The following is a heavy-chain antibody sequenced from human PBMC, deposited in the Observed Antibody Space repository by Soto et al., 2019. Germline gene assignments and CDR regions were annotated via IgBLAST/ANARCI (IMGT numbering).Heavy chain of an antibody. CDR3: ARNTRAAIGMDV. CDR2: SDHSGST. CDR1: GGSISSSNW. Sequence: QVQLQESGPGLVKPSGTLSLTCAVSGGSISSSNWWSWVRQPPGKGLEWIGESDHSGSTNYNPSLKRRITISVEKSKNQSSLKMSSVNAADTAVYYCARNTRAAIGMDVWGPGTTVTVSS. D-gene: IGHD2-2*02. J-gene: IGHJ6*02. V-gene: IGHV4-4*02.